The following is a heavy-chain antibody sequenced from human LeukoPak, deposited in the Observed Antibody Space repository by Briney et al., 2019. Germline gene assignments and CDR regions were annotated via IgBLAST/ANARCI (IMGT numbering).Heavy chain of an antibody. CDR1: GFTFSSYS. V-gene: IGHV3-21*01. Sequence: GGSLRLSCAASGFTFSSYSMNWVRQAPGKGLEWVPSISSSSSYIYYADSVKGRFTISRDNAKNSLYLQMNSLRAEDTAVYYCARGNDYGDYVGAFDIWGQGTMVTVSS. CDR2: ISSSSSYI. J-gene: IGHJ3*02. D-gene: IGHD4-17*01. CDR3: ARGNDYGDYVGAFDI.